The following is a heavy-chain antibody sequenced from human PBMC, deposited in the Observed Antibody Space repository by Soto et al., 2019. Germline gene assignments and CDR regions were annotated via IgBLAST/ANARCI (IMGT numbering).Heavy chain of an antibody. V-gene: IGHV4-59*01. CDR3: ARDPGDYALDY. J-gene: IGHJ4*02. CDR2: IYYSGST. Sequence: PSETLSLTCTVSGGSISSYYWSWIRQPPGKGLEWIGYIYYSGSTNYNPSLKSRVTISVDTSKNQFSLKLSSVTAADTAVYYCARDPGDYALDYWGQGTLVTVSS. D-gene: IGHD4-17*01. CDR1: GGSISSYY.